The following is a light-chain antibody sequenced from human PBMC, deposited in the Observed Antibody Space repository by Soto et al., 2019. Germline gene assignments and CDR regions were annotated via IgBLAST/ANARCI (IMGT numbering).Light chain of an antibody. V-gene: IGKV3-20*01. CDR3: QQYGGSPPT. Sequence: EIVLTQSPATLSLSPGERATLSCRASQSVTSSYLAWYQQKPGQAPRPLIYGASSRATGIPDRFSGSGSGTDFTLTISRLEPEDFAVYYCQQYGGSPPTFGQGTKVEIK. CDR1: QSVTSSY. J-gene: IGKJ1*01. CDR2: GAS.